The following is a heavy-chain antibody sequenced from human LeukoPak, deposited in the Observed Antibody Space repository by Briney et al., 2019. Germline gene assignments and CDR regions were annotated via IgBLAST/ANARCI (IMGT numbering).Heavy chain of an antibody. Sequence: GASVKVSCKASGYTFTDYYMHWVRQAPGQGLEWMGWINPNSGGTNYAQKFQGRVTMTRDTSISTAYMELSRLRSDDTAVYYCARTSPRQWLVLVSVPYYFDYWGQGTLVTVSS. V-gene: IGHV1-2*02. CDR1: GYTFTDYY. CDR3: ARTSPRQWLVLVSVPYYFDY. CDR2: INPNSGGT. D-gene: IGHD6-19*01. J-gene: IGHJ4*02.